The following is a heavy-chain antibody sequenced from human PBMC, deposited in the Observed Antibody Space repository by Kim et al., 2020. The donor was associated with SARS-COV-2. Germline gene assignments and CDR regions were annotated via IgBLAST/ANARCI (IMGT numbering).Heavy chain of an antibody. CDR1: GFTFSNYG. CDR3: ARGDIYYDFWTAYLQSDYSAMDF. J-gene: IGHJ6*02. CDR2: IWYDGTNE. V-gene: IGHV3-33*01. Sequence: GGSLRLSCVASGFTFSNYGMHWVRQAPGKGLESVAFIWYDGTNEYYAESVEGRFTISRDNPKNTLYLQMIGLRTEDTAIYYCARGDIYYDFWTAYLQSDYSAMDFWGQGTTVTVSS. D-gene: IGHD3-3*01.